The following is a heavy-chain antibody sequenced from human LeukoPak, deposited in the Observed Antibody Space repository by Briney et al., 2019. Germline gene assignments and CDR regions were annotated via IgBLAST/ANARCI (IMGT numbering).Heavy chain of an antibody. J-gene: IGHJ5*02. CDR2: ISAYNGNT. Sequence: GASVKVSCKASGYTFTSYGISWVRQAPGQGLEWMGWISAYNGNTNYAQKLQGRVTMTTDTSTSTAYMELRSLRSDDTAVYYCARDRHDILTARFDPWGQGTLVTVSS. D-gene: IGHD3-9*01. CDR3: ARDRHDILTARFDP. V-gene: IGHV1-18*01. CDR1: GYTFTSYG.